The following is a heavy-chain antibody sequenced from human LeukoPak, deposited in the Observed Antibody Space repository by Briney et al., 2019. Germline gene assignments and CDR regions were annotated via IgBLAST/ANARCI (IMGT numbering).Heavy chain of an antibody. D-gene: IGHD5-12*01. J-gene: IGHJ4*02. CDR2: INPNSGGT. CDR1: GYTFTGYF. CDR3: ARGGPNIVATIPTAY. V-gene: IGHV1-2*02. Sequence: ASVKVSCKASGYTFTGYFMHWVRQAPGQGPEWMGWINPNSGGTNYAQKFQGRVTMTRDTSINTTYMELSRLKSDDTAVYYCARGGPNIVATIPTAYWGQGTLVTVSS.